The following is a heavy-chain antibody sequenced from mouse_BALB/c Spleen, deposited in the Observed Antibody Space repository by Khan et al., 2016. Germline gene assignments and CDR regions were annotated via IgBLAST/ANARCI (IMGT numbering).Heavy chain of an antibody. D-gene: IGHD2-14*01. V-gene: IGHV1-85*01. CDR3: ARGKVRRGSWFAY. CDR1: GYTFTSYD. Sequence: QVQLQQSGAELVKPGASVKLSCKASGYTFTSYDINWVRQRPEQGLEWIGWICLGDGSTKYNEKFKGKATLTTDKSSSTAYRQLSRLTAEDSAVYFCARGKVRRGSWFAYWGQGTLVTVSA. J-gene: IGHJ3*01. CDR2: ICLGDGST.